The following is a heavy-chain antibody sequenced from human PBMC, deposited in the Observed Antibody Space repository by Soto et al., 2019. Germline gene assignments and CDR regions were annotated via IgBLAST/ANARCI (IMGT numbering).Heavy chain of an antibody. Sequence: SETLSLTCTVSGGSISSYYWSWIRQPPGKGLEWIGYIYYSGSTNYNPSLKSRVTISVDTSKNQFSLKLSSVTAADTAVYYCARSVRFLEWLLSPLFDPWGQGTLVTVSS. CDR3: ARSVRFLEWLLSPLFDP. J-gene: IGHJ5*02. CDR1: GGSISSYY. V-gene: IGHV4-59*01. D-gene: IGHD3-3*01. CDR2: IYYSGST.